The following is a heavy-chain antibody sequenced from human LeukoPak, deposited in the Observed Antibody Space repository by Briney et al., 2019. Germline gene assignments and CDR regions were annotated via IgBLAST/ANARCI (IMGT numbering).Heavy chain of an antibody. CDR2: ISGSGGSA. CDR3: AKEKDSRGYFDY. J-gene: IGHJ4*02. Sequence: GGSLRLSCATSGFTFTSYAMSWVRQAPGKGLEWVSAISGSGGSAYYADSVKGRFTISRDNSKNTLYLQMNSLRAEDTAVYYCAKEKDSRGYFDYWGQGTLVTVSS. V-gene: IGHV3-23*01. CDR1: GFTFTSYA. D-gene: IGHD3-22*01.